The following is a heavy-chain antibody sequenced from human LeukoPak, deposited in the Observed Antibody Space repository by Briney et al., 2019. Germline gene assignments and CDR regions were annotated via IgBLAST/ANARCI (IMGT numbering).Heavy chain of an antibody. V-gene: IGHV1-18*01. CDR2: ISRNNVNT. Sequence: ASVKVSCNASGYTFTSYDITWVRQAPGQGLEWMGWISRNNVNTNYAQKLQGRVTLTTDTSTSTAYMELRSLRSDDTAVYYCVRGGSSSGYDYWGQGTLVTVSS. CDR1: GYTFTSYD. D-gene: IGHD3-22*01. CDR3: VRGGSSSGYDY. J-gene: IGHJ4*02.